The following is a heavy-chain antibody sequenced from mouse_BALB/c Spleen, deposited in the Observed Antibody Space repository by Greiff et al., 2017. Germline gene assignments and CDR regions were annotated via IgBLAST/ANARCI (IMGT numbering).Heavy chain of an antibody. CDR2: INSNGGST. D-gene: IGHD2-1*01. V-gene: IGHV5-6-3*01. CDR1: GFTFSSYG. Sequence: DVHLVESGGGLVQPGGSLKLSCAASGFTFSSYGMSWVRQTPDKRLELVATINSNGGSTYYPDSVKGRFTISRDNAKNTLYLQMSSLKSEDTAMYYCARDRGNYVRFAYWGQGTLVTVSA. CDR3: ARDRGNYVRFAY. J-gene: IGHJ3*01.